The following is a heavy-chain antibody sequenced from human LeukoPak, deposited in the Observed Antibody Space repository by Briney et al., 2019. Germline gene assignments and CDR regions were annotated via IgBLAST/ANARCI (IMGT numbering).Heavy chain of an antibody. Sequence: ASVKVSCKASGYTFTGYYIHWLRQAPGQGLEWMGRINPNTGGANYAQNFQGRVTMTRDTSTSTAYMDLSRLTSDDTAIYYCAITYSNNAFDVWGQGTVVTVSS. J-gene: IGHJ3*01. CDR2: INPNTGGA. V-gene: IGHV1-2*06. CDR3: AITYSNNAFDV. CDR1: GYTFTGYY. D-gene: IGHD2-15*01.